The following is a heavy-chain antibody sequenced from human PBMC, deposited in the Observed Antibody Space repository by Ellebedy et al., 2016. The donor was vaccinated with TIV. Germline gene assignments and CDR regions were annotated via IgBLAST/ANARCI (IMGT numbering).Heavy chain of an antibody. D-gene: IGHD3-10*01. V-gene: IGHV4-59*08. CDR3: ARHGLWFEIDY. CDR2: IYYSRST. Sequence: MPSETLSLTCTASGGSISSYYWSWIRQPPGKGLEWIGYIYYSRSTNYNPPLKSRVTISVDTSTNQFSLKLSSVTAAETAVYYCARHGLWFEIDYWGQGTLVTVSS. J-gene: IGHJ4*02. CDR1: GGSISSYY.